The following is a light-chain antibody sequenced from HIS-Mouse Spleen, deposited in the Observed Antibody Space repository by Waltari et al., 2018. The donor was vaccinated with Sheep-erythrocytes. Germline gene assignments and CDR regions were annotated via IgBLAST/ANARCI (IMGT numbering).Light chain of an antibody. CDR2: YDN. Sequence: QSVLTQPPSVSEAPRQRVTISCSGSSSNIGNNAVNWYQQPPGQAPKLLIYYDNLLPSGVSDRFSGSESGTSASLAISGLQSEDEADYYCAAWDDSLNGWVFGGGTKLTVL. V-gene: IGLV1-36*01. CDR1: SSNIGNNA. CDR3: AAWDDSLNGWV. J-gene: IGLJ3*02.